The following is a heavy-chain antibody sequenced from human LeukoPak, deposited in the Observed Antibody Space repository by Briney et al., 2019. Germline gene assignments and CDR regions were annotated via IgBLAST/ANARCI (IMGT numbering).Heavy chain of an antibody. D-gene: IGHD3-22*01. Sequence: GGSLRLSCAASGFTFSSYWMSWVRQAPGKGLEWVANIKQDGSEKYYADSVKGRFTISRDNAKNSLYLQMNSLRAEDTAVYYCARTPNYYDSSGYYLTGFDPWGQGTLVTVSS. J-gene: IGHJ5*02. V-gene: IGHV3-7*01. CDR1: GFTFSSYW. CDR2: IKQDGSEK. CDR3: ARTPNYYDSSGYYLTGFDP.